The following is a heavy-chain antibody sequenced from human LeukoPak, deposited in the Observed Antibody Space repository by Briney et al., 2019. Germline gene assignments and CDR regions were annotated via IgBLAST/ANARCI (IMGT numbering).Heavy chain of an antibody. J-gene: IGHJ3*02. CDR1: EFTFSSYA. Sequence: GGSLRLSCAASEFTFSSYAMHWVRQAPGKGLEWVALKYYADSVKGRFTISRDNSKNTLYLQLNSLRTEDTAVYYCARGARGSGWRVFDIWGQGTMVTVSS. D-gene: IGHD6-19*01. CDR3: ARGARGSGWRVFDI. V-gene: IGHV3-30*04. CDR2: K.